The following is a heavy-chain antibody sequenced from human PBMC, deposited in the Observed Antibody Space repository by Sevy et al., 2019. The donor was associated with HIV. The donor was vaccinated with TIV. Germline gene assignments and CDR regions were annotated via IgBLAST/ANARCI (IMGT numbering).Heavy chain of an antibody. D-gene: IGHD3-22*01. Sequence: VKVSCKASGYNFNTYGITWVRQAPGQGLEWVGWIGVNNGKTNYAARLQARISMTADTSTSTVYMELRTLTSDDTAMYFCARDSYYYDMHSSYRPPDYWGQGTLVTVSS. CDR3: ARDSYYYDMHSSYRPPDY. V-gene: IGHV1-18*01. J-gene: IGHJ4*02. CDR1: GYNFNTYG. CDR2: IGVNNGKT.